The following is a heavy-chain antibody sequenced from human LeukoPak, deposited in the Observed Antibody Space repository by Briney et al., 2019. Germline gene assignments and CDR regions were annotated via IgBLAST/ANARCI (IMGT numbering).Heavy chain of an antibody. CDR2: IYHSGST. J-gene: IGHJ3*02. D-gene: IGHD6-13*01. V-gene: IGHV4-38-2*01. CDR3: ARVQGQQLVPGAFDI. Sequence: PSETLSLTCAVSGYSISSGYYWGWIRQPPGGGLEWIGNIYHSGSTYYNPSLKSRVTISVDTSKNQFSLKLSSVTAADTAVYYCARVQGQQLVPGAFDIWGQGTMVTVSS. CDR1: GYSISSGYY.